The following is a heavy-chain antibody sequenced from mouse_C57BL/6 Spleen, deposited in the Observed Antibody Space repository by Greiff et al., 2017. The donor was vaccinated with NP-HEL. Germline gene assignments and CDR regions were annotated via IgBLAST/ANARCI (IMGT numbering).Heavy chain of an antibody. CDR2: INPNYGTT. V-gene: IGHV1-39*01. Sequence: EVKLMESGPELVKPGASVKISCKASGYSFTDYNMNWVKQSNGKSLEWIGVINPNYGTTSYNQKFKGKATLTVDQSSSTAYMQLNSLTSEDSAVYYCAREDYYGSSYEYFDVWGTGTTVTVSS. D-gene: IGHD1-1*01. CDR1: GYSFTDYN. CDR3: AREDYYGSSYEYFDV. J-gene: IGHJ1*03.